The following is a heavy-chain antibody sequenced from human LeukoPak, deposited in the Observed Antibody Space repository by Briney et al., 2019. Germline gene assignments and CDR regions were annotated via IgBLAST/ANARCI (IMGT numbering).Heavy chain of an antibody. J-gene: IGHJ1*01. CDR3: ARSIAVAGHEYFQH. Sequence: ASVKVSCKASGYTFTGYYMHWVRQAPGQGLEWMRWINPNSGGTNYAQKFQGRVTMTRDTSISTAYMELSRLRSDDTAVYYCARSIAVAGHEYFQHWGQGTLVTVSS. CDR1: GYTFTGYY. CDR2: INPNSGGT. D-gene: IGHD6-19*01. V-gene: IGHV1-2*02.